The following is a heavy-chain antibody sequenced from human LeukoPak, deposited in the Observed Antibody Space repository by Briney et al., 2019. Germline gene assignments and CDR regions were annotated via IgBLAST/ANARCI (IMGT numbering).Heavy chain of an antibody. CDR3: AKRGYSSGWSYNWFDP. CDR1: GGSISSGGYY. D-gene: IGHD6-19*01. CDR2: IYHSGST. V-gene: IGHV4-30-2*01. J-gene: IGHJ5*02. Sequence: PSQTLSLTCTVSGGSISSGGYYWSWIRQPPGKGLEWIGYIYHSGSTYYNPSLKSRVTISVDRSKNQFSLKLSSVTAADTAVYYCAKRGYSSGWSYNWFDPWGQGTLVTVSS.